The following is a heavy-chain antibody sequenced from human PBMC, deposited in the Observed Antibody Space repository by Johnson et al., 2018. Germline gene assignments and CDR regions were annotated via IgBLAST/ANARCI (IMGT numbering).Heavy chain of an antibody. J-gene: IGHJ3*02. CDR3: ARGVGALPFDI. D-gene: IGHD1-26*01. CDR2: IYYSGST. Sequence: QVQLQQWGAGLLKXSETXSLXCAVYGGSFSSYYWGWIRQPPGKGLEWIASIYYSGSTYYNPSPKSRVTISVDTSKNQFSLKLTSVTAADTAGFFCARGVGALPFDIWGQGTMVTVSS. CDR1: GGSFSSYY. V-gene: IGHV4-34*01.